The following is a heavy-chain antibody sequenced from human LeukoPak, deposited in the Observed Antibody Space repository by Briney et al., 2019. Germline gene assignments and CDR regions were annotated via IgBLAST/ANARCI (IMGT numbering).Heavy chain of an antibody. CDR3: ARGGIGLDY. CDR1: GGSISSYY. V-gene: IGHV4-59*01. D-gene: IGHD3-10*01. J-gene: IGHJ4*02. Sequence: ESSETLSLTCTVSGGSISSYYWSWIRQPPGKGLEWIGYIYYSGSTNYNPSLKSRVTISVDTSKNQFSLKLSSVTAADTAVYYCARGGIGLDYWGQGTLVTASS. CDR2: IYYSGST.